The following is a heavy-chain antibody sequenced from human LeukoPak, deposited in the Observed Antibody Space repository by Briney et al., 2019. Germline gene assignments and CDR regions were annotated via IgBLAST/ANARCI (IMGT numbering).Heavy chain of an antibody. CDR2: INAGNGNR. V-gene: IGHV1-3*01. J-gene: IGHJ4*02. CDR3: ARTYSGSYGGFDY. D-gene: IGHD1-26*01. Sequence: ASVKASCKTSGYTFTSYAMHWVRQAPGQRLEWMGWINAGNGNRKYSQKFQGRVTITRDTSASTAYMELSSLRSEDTAVYYCARTYSGSYGGFDYWGQGTLVTVSS. CDR1: GYTFTSYA.